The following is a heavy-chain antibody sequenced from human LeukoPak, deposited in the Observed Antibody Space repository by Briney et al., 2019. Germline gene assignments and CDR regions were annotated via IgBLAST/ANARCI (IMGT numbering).Heavy chain of an antibody. V-gene: IGHV4-38-2*01. CDR1: GYSISSGYY. CDR3: ARGAGGLQLWPGDY. Sequence: PSETLSLTCAVSGYSISSGYYWGWIRQPPGKGLEWIGSIYHSGSTYYNPSLKSRVTISVDTSKNQFSLKLSSVTAADTAVYYCARGAGGLQLWPGDYCGQGTLVTVSS. D-gene: IGHD5-18*01. J-gene: IGHJ4*02. CDR2: IYHSGST.